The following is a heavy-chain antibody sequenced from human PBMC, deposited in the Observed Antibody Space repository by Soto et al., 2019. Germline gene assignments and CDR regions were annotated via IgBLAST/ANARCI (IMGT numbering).Heavy chain of an antibody. V-gene: IGHV3-23*01. J-gene: IGHJ4*02. CDR2: VRGSGDST. Sequence: PGGSLRLSCAAYGFTFNSYALNWVRQAPGKGLECVSRVRGSGDSTDYADSVKGRFTISRDNSRNTLYLQMNSLGVEDTAVYYCAKDRHRNIDSWGQGTLVTVSS. D-gene: IGHD1-1*01. CDR3: AKDRHRNIDS. CDR1: GFTFNSYA.